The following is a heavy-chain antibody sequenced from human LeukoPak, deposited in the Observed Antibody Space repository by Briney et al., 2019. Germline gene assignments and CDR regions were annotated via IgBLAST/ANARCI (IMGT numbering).Heavy chain of an antibody. J-gene: IGHJ4*02. CDR1: GYTFTSYY. Sequence: ASVKVSCKASGYTFTSYYMHWVPQAPGQGLEGMGIINPSGGSKSYAQNFQGRVTMTRDTSTSTVYMEPTSPRSEDTAVYYCASALATAMVFDYCGQGTPVTVSS. CDR3: ASALATAMVFDY. V-gene: IGHV1-46*01. CDR2: INPSGGSK. D-gene: IGHD5-18*01.